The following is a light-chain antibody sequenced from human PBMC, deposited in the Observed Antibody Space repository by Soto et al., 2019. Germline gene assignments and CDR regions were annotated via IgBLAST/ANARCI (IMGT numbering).Light chain of an antibody. CDR3: QKYNGAPWT. Sequence: DIQMTQSPSSLSASVGDRVTINCRASQGISNYLAWYQQKPGKVPKLLIYAASTLQSGVPSRFSGSGSGTDFTLTISSLQPEDVATYYCQKYNGAPWTFGQGTKVEIE. CDR2: AAS. V-gene: IGKV1-27*01. CDR1: QGISNY. J-gene: IGKJ1*01.